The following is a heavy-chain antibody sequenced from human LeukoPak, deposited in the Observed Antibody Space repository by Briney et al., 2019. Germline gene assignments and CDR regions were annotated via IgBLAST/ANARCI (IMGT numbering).Heavy chain of an antibody. D-gene: IGHD6-6*01. J-gene: IGHJ6*03. CDR2: ISSSSSYI. CDR1: GFIFSSYS. Sequence: GGSLRLSCAASGFIFSSYSLTWVRQAPGKGLEWVSSISSSSSYIYYADSVKGRFTISRDNAKNSLSLQMNSLRAEDTAVYYCARVSSSSGYYYMDVWGKGTTVSVSS. CDR3: ARVSSSSGYYYMDV. V-gene: IGHV3-21*01.